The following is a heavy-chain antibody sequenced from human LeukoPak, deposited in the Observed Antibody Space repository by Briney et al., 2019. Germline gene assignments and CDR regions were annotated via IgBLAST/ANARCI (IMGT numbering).Heavy chain of an antibody. J-gene: IGHJ4*02. V-gene: IGHV3-30*04. D-gene: IGHD5-12*01. CDR3: ARWPLGY. CDR1: GSTFSSYA. CDR2: ISYDGSNK. Sequence: GRSLRLSCAASGSTFSSYAMHWVRQAPGKGLEWVAVISYDGSNKYYADSVKGRFTISRDNSKNTLYLQMNSLRAEDTAVYYRARWPLGYWGQGTLVTVSS.